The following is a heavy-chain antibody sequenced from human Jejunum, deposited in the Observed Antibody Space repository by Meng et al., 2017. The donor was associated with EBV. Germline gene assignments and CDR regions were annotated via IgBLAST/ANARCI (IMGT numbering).Heavy chain of an antibody. J-gene: IGHJ4*02. V-gene: IGHV3-74*01. CDR3: SRRFYNNTGYPLDF. Sequence: SGACCTPAVGVLRPSRAGSGFAFIGSCIYWVRQVPGNGLMWISRINGDGSRTTYADSVKDRFTISRDNAKNTLYLQMNSLRAEDTAVYYCSRRFYNNTGYPLDFWGQGTLVTVSS. CDR1: GFAFIGSC. CDR2: INGDGSRT. D-gene: IGHD3-22*01.